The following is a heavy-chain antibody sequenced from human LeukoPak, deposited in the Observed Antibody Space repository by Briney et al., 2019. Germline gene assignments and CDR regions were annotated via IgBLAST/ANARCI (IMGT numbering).Heavy chain of an antibody. V-gene: IGHV1-2*06. CDR3: ARGLRTIFGVGLTNFDAFDI. Sequence: ASVKVSCKASGYSFTGYYMHWVRQAPGQGLEWMGRINPNSGGTNYAQKFKGRVTMTRDTSISTAYMELSRLRSDDTAVYYCARGLRTIFGVGLTNFDAFDIWGQGTMVTVSS. D-gene: IGHD3-3*01. J-gene: IGHJ3*02. CDR2: INPNSGGT. CDR1: GYSFTGYY.